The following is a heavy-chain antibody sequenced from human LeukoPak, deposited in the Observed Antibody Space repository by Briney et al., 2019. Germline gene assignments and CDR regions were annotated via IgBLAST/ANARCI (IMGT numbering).Heavy chain of an antibody. V-gene: IGHV4-59*01. CDR2: IYYSGGT. J-gene: IGHJ3*02. Sequence: SSETLSLTCTVSGGSISSYYWSWIRQPPGKGLEWIGYIYYSGGTHYSPSLNSRVTISLDTSKNQFSLKLTSVTAADTAVYYCARPGSSTSFIGTLDIWGQGTMVTVSS. D-gene: IGHD2-2*01. CDR1: GGSISSYY. CDR3: ARPGSSTSFIGTLDI.